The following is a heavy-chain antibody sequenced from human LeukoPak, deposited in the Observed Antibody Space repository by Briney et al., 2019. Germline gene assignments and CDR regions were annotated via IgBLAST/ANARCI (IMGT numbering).Heavy chain of an antibody. D-gene: IGHD1-26*01. CDR3: TRESGAFSPFGF. CDR2: VHLNGAT. Sequence: PPETLSLTCGVSGGSIITTNWWSWVRQPPGKGLEWIGEVHLNGATNYNPSLESRVSMSIDKSKNQLSLKLSSVTAADTATYYCTRESGAFSPFGFWGQGTLVTVSS. CDR1: GGSIITTNW. V-gene: IGHV4-4*03. J-gene: IGHJ4*02.